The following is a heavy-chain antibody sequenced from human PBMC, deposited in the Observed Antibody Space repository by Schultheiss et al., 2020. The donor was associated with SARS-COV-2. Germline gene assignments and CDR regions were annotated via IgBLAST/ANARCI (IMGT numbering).Heavy chain of an antibody. J-gene: IGHJ5*02. CDR2: IYYSGST. Sequence: SETLSLTCTVSGGSISSGDYYWSWIRQPPGKGLEWIGSIYYSGSTYYNPSLKSRVTISVDTSKNQFSLKLSSVTAADTAVYYCARHSDGGTIFGVVIGVNWFDPWGQGTLVTVSS. CDR3: ARHSDGGTIFGVVIGVNWFDP. V-gene: IGHV4-39*01. CDR1: GGSISSGDYY. D-gene: IGHD3-3*01.